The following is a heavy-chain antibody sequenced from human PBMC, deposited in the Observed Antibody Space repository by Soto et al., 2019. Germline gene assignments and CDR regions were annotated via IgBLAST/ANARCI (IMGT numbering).Heavy chain of an antibody. Sequence: QPQLVQSGAELKKPGSSVKVSCKASGGTFSSNAISWVRQAPGQGLEWLGGIIPIYDTSNYAEKFQGMVTISADRATSTAYMELRSLGSEDTPVYYCARGAVMSVIPPRYTTDVWGQRTTATVSS. V-gene: IGHV1-69*06. CDR2: IIPIYDTS. CDR3: ARGAVMSVIPPRYTTDV. D-gene: IGHD2-8*02. J-gene: IGHJ6*02. CDR1: GGTFSSNA.